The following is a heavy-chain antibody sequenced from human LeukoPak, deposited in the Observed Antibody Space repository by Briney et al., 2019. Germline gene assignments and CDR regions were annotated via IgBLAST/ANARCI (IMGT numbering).Heavy chain of an antibody. CDR2: IYTSGST. CDR1: GDSISSGSYY. V-gene: IGHV4-61*02. D-gene: IGHD2-21*01. Sequence: PSETLSLTCTVSGDSISSGSYYWSWIRQPAGKGLEWIGRIYTSGSTTYNPSLKSRVTISVDTSKNQFSLRLSSVTAADTAVYYCARDLEYGDWCFDYWGQGTLVTVSS. CDR3: ARDLEYGDWCFDY. J-gene: IGHJ4*02.